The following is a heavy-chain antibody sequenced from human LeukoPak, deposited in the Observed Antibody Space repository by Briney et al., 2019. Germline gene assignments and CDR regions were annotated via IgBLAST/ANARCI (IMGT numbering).Heavy chain of an antibody. Sequence: PSETLSLTCTVPGGSISSSSYYWGWIRQPPGKGLEWIGSIYYRGDTYYNPSLKSRVTISEDTSKNQFSLKLRYVTAADTAVYYCARYGYGDPLFDHWGQGTLVTVSS. V-gene: IGHV4-39*01. CDR3: ARYGYGDPLFDH. CDR1: GGSISSSSYY. J-gene: IGHJ4*02. D-gene: IGHD4-17*01. CDR2: IYYRGDT.